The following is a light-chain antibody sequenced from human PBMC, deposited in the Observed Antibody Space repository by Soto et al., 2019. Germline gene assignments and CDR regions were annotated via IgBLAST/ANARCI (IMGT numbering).Light chain of an antibody. CDR2: AAS. J-gene: IGKJ1*01. V-gene: IGKV3-20*01. Sequence: EIVLTQSPGTLSLSPGERATLFCRASQTVRNNYLAWYQQRPGQAPRLLIYAASSRATGIPDRFSGSGSGTDFTLTISRLEPEDFAVYYCQQDGSSPRTFGRGTKVVIK. CDR1: QTVRNNY. CDR3: QQDGSSPRT.